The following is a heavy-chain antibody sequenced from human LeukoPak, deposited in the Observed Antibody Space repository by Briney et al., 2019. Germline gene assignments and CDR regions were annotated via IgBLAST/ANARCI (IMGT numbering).Heavy chain of an antibody. CDR3: AKSAYSDSSGYYREYCFDY. D-gene: IGHD3-22*01. J-gene: IGHJ4*02. Sequence: GGSLRLSCFASGFSVTSFDMYWVRQAPGKGLEWVSYISSSSSTIYYADSVKGRFTISRDNAKNSLYLQMNSLRAEDTAIYYCAKSAYSDSSGYYREYCFDYWGQGTLVTVPS. CDR2: ISSSSSTI. CDR1: GFSVTSFD. V-gene: IGHV3-48*01.